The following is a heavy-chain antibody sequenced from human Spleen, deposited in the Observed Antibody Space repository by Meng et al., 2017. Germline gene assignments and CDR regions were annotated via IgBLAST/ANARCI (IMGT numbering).Heavy chain of an antibody. CDR2: FDPEDGET. CDR3: ATSPYSSGWSHY. V-gene: IGHV1-24*01. D-gene: IGHD6-19*01. J-gene: IGHJ4*02. CDR1: GYTLTELS. Sequence: ASVKVSCKVSGYTLTELSMHWVRQAPGKGLEWMGGFDPEDGETIYAQKFQGRVTMTEDTSTDTAYMELSSLRSEDTAVYYCATSPYSSGWSHYWGQGTPVTISS.